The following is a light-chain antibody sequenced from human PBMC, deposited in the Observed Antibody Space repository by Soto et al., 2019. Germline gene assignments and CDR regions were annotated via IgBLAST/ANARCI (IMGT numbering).Light chain of an antibody. CDR1: SSNIGSNY. V-gene: IGLV1-47*01. J-gene: IGLJ1*01. Sequence: HSVLTQPPPASGAPRQRGIISFFGSSSNIGSNYVYWYQQLPGTAPRLLIYRNNQRPSGVPDRFSGSQSGTSASLAISGLRSEDEADYYCTAWDDSLSVYVFGTGTKVTVL. CDR2: RNN. CDR3: TAWDDSLSVYV.